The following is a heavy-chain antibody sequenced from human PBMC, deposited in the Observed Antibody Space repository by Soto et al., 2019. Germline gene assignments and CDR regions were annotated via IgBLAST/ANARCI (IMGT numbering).Heavy chain of an antibody. CDR1: GFTFSSYA. CDR3: AKEEEGSSWYFYYGMDV. D-gene: IGHD6-13*01. CDR2: ISGSGGST. Sequence: GSLRLSCAASGFTFSSYAMSWVRQAPGKGLEWVSAISGSGGSTYYADSVKGRFTISRDNSKNTLYLQMDSLRAEDTAVYYCAKEEEGSSWYFYYGMDVWGQGTTVTVSS. J-gene: IGHJ6*02. V-gene: IGHV3-23*01.